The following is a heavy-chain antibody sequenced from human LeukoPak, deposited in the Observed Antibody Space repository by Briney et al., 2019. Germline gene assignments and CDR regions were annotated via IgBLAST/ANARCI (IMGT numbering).Heavy chain of an antibody. V-gene: IGHV4-30-2*05. CDR2: IYHSGTT. CDR1: GVAISRGGYA. D-gene: IGHD2-15*01. Sequence: PSETLSLTCAVSGVAISRGGYAWNWIRQPPGKGLEWIAYIYHSGTTYYNPSLKSRAAISVDTSKNQFSLKLRSVTAADTAVYYCAGGDPLGYCSGGNCYSDTFDIWGQGTMVTVSS. J-gene: IGHJ3*02. CDR3: AGGDPLGYCSGGNCYSDTFDI.